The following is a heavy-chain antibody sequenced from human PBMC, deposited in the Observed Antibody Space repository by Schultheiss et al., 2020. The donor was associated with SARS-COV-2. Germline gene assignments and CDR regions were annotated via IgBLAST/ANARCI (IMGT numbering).Heavy chain of an antibody. D-gene: IGHD3-22*01. CDR1: GFTFSSYG. V-gene: IGHV3-30*03. CDR2: ISYDGSNK. J-gene: IGHJ4*02. Sequence: GGSLRLSCAASGFTFSSYGMHWVRQAPGKGLEWVAVISYDGSNKYYADSVKGRFTISRDNSKNTLYLQMNSLRAEDTAVYYCATGRGYYDSSGYLTLDYWGQGTLVTVSS. CDR3: ATGRGYYDSSGYLTLDY.